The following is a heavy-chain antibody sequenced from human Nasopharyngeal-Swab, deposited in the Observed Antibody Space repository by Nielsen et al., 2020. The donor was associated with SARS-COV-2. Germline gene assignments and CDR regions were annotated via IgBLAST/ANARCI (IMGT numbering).Heavy chain of an antibody. CDR1: GFTFSSYW. CDR3: ARDHVSGAIFGVVIPYFDY. J-gene: IGHJ4*02. Sequence: GESLKISCAASGFTFSSYWMSWVCQAPGKGLEWVANIKQDGSEKYYVDSVKGRFTISRDNAKNSLYLQMNSLRAEDTAVYYCARDHVSGAIFGVVIPYFDYWGQGTLVTVSS. CDR2: IKQDGSEK. D-gene: IGHD3-3*01. V-gene: IGHV3-7*03.